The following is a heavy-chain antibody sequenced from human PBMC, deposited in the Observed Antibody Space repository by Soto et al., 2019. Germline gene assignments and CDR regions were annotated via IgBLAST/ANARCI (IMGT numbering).Heavy chain of an antibody. D-gene: IGHD6-6*01. V-gene: IGHV3-21*01. CDR1: GFTFRSYT. CDR2: ISSSSSDI. CDR3: ASIVAAPSSFSSYFYGMDV. Sequence: PGGSLRRSCAASGFTFRSYTMDWVRQAPGKGLEWVSSISSSSSDIYYADSVKGRFTVSRDNAKNSLYLQMNSLRAEDTAVYYCASIVAAPSSFSSYFYGMDVCGQGTTVTVSS. J-gene: IGHJ6*02.